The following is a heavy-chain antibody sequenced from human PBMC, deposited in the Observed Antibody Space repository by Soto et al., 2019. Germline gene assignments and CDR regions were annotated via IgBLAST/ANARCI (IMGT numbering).Heavy chain of an antibody. CDR3: ARRYYDFWSGYFFDY. CDR2: IDPSDSYT. J-gene: IGHJ4*02. Sequence: GESLKISCKGSGYSFTSYWISWVRQMPGKGLEWMGRIDPSDSYTNYSPSFQGHVTISADKSISTAYLQWSSLKASDTAMYYCARRYYDFWSGYFFDYWGQGTLVTVSS. CDR1: GYSFTSYW. V-gene: IGHV5-10-1*01. D-gene: IGHD3-3*01.